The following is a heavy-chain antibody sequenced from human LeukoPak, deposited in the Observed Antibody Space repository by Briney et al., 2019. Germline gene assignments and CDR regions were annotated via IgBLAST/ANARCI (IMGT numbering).Heavy chain of an antibody. CDR1: GFTFSSYG. J-gene: IGHJ5*02. Sequence: GRSLRLSCAASGFTFSSYGMHWVRQAPGKGLEWVAVIWYDGSNKYYADSVKGRFTISRDNSKNTLYLQMNSLRAEDTAVYYCVRDKVVVAVGWLDPWGQGTLVTVSS. D-gene: IGHD2-15*01. CDR2: IWYDGSNK. CDR3: VRDKVVVAVGWLDP. V-gene: IGHV3-33*01.